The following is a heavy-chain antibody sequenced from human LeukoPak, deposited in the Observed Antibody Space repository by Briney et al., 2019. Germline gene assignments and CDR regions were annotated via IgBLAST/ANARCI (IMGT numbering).Heavy chain of an antibody. CDR2: IYYSGST. CDR1: GGSIISSSYY. D-gene: IGHD3-10*01. CDR3: ARTSRITMVRGVIIEAHFEN. V-gene: IGHV4-39*01. J-gene: IGHJ4*02. Sequence: SETLSPTCAVSGGSIISSSYYWGWIRQPPGKGLEWIGSIYYSGSTYYNPSLKSRVTVSVDTSKKQFSLKLSSVTAADTAVYYCARTSRITMVRGVIIEAHFENSGERALVTVSS.